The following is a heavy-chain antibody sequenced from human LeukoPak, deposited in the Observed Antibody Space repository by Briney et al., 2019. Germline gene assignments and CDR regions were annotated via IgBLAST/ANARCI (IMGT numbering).Heavy chain of an antibody. CDR3: ARNSSTLRYCSGGDCYSNWFDP. CDR2: IYYSGTT. CDR1: GGSISSGGYY. J-gene: IGHJ5*02. D-gene: IGHD2-15*01. V-gene: IGHV4-31*03. Sequence: SGTLSLTCTVSGGSISSGGYYWNWIRQHPEKGLEWIGYIYYSGTTYYNPSLKSRISISVDTSKNQFSLKLSSVTAADTAVYYCARNSSTLRYCSGGDCYSNWFDPWGQGTLVTVSS.